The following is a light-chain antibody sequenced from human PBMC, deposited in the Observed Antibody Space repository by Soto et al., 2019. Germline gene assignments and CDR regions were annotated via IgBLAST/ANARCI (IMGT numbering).Light chain of an antibody. CDR1: SSDVGAYNY. Sequence: QSALTQPASVSGSPGQSIAISCTGTSSDVGAYNYVSWYQHHPGKAPELLLYDVSNPPSGVSDRFSGSRSGNTASLTISALQAEDEADYYCCSYAGSNTHYVFGTGTKVTVL. V-gene: IGLV2-14*03. J-gene: IGLJ1*01. CDR2: DVS. CDR3: CSYAGSNTHYV.